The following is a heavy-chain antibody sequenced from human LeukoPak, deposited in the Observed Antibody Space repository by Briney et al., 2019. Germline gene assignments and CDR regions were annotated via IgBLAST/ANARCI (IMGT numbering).Heavy chain of an antibody. CDR1: GFTLRDYY. J-gene: IGHJ4*02. Sequence: PGGSLRLSCAASGFTLRDYYMTWIRQAPGKGLEWVSCISSSGTYTDYADSVKGRLTISRDNAKNSLYLQINSLRAEDTAVYYCASGIRDGYSIFDYWGQGTLVTVSS. CDR3: ASGIRDGYSIFDY. D-gene: IGHD5-24*01. V-gene: IGHV3-11*06. CDR2: ISSSGTYT.